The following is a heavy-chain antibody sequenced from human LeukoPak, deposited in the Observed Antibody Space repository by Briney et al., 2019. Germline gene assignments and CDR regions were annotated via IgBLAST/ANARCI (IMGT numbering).Heavy chain of an antibody. J-gene: IGHJ4*02. Sequence: GASVKVSCKASGYTFTSYDINWVRQATGQGLEGMGWMNPNSGNTGYAQKFQGRVTMTRNTSISTAYMELSSLRSEDTAVYYCARVAAAGIDWYYFDYWGQGTLVTVSS. D-gene: IGHD6-13*01. CDR3: ARVAAAGIDWYYFDY. CDR2: MNPNSGNT. CDR1: GYTFTSYD. V-gene: IGHV1-8*01.